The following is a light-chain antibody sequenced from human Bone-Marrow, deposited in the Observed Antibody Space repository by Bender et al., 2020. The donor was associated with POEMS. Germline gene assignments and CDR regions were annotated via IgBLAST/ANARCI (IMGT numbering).Light chain of an antibody. V-gene: IGLV1-44*01. J-gene: IGLJ3*02. CDR1: SSKFGSYP. CDR3: ATWDDSLNGWV. Sequence: QSVLTPPPSAFGTPGQRVTISCSGSSSKFGSYPVNWYQQLPGAAPKLVIFNNSQRPSGVPDRFSGSNSGTSASLAISGLLSDDEADFYCATWDDSLNGWVFGGGTKLTVL. CDR2: NNS.